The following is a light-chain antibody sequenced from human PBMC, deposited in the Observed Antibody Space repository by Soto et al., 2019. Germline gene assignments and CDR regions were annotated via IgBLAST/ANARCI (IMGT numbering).Light chain of an antibody. J-gene: IGLJ1*01. CDR1: SSDIGSYKF. CDR2: EGS. CDR3: CSYAGSGNV. Sequence: QSALTQPASVSESPGQSITISCTGTSSDIGSYKFVSWYQHHPGKAPKLMIYEGSTRPSGVSDRFSGSKSGNTASLTISGLQADDEADYYCCSYAGSGNVFGTGTKLTVL. V-gene: IGLV2-23*03.